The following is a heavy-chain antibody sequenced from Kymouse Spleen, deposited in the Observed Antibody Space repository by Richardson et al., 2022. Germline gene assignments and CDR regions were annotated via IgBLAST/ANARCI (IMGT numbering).Heavy chain of an antibody. CDR1: GGSISSSSYY. Sequence: QLQLQESGPGLVKPSETLSLTCTVSGGSISSSSYYWGWIRQPPGKGLEWIGSIYYSGSTYYNPSLKSRVTISVDTSKNQFSLKLSSVTAADTAVYYCARHYYDILTGYNWFDPWGQGTLVTVSS. CDR2: IYYSGST. J-gene: IGHJ5*02. V-gene: IGHV4-39*01. D-gene: IGHD3-9*01. CDR3: ARHYYDILTGYNWFDP.